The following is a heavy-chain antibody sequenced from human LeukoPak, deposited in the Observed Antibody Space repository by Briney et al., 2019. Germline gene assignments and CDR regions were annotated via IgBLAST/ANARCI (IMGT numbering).Heavy chain of an antibody. CDR3: AKAGVPAACDY. Sequence: GGSLRLSCAASGFTFSSYWMNWFRQAPEKGLEWVANIKQDGSEKYYADSVGGRFTISRDNAKNSLYLHMSSLRVDDTAVYYCAKAGVPAACDYWGQGIQVTVSS. J-gene: IGHJ4*02. D-gene: IGHD2-2*01. CDR2: IKQDGSEK. V-gene: IGHV3-7*01. CDR1: GFTFSSYW.